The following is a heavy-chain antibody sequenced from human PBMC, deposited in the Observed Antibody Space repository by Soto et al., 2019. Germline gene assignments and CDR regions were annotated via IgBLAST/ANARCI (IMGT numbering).Heavy chain of an antibody. Sequence: SETLSLTCTVSGGSISSYYWSWIRLPLGKGLEWIGYIYYSGSTNYNPSLKSRVTISVDTSKNQFSLKLSSVTAADTAVYYCARGSMIFGVVPYYYYMDGWCKTTTVTVSS. CDR3: ARGSMIFGVVPYYYYMDG. CDR1: GGSISSYY. V-gene: IGHV4-59*01. D-gene: IGHD3-3*01. CDR2: IYYSGST. J-gene: IGHJ6*03.